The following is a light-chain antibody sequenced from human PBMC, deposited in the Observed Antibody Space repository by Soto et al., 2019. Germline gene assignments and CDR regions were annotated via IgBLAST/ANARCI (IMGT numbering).Light chain of an antibody. V-gene: IGKV1-9*01. CDR2: AAS. CDR3: QQVNTYPLT. CDR1: QGISSY. Sequence: IQLTQSPSSLSQSVGDRVTITCRASQGISSYLAWYQQKPGKAPNLLIYAASTLQSGVPSRFSGSGSGTDFTLTISSLQPEDFGTYYCQQVNTYPLTFGGGTKVDIK. J-gene: IGKJ4*02.